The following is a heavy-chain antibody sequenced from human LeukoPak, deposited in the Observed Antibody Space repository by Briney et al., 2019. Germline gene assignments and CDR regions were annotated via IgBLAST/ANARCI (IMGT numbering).Heavy chain of an antibody. Sequence: GESLKISCQGSGYIFTNYWIGWVRQLPGKGLEWVGIIYPGDSDTRYSPSFQGQVTISADKSISTAYLQWSSLKASDTAMYYCARSPLYCSTTNCPGAFDIWGQGTMVTVSS. CDR2: IYPGDSDT. CDR3: ARSPLYCSTTNCPGAFDI. V-gene: IGHV5-51*01. D-gene: IGHD2-2*01. J-gene: IGHJ3*02. CDR1: GYIFTNYW.